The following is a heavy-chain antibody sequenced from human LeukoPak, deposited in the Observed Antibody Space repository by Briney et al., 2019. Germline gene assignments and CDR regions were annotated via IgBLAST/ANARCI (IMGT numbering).Heavy chain of an antibody. D-gene: IGHD3-22*01. Sequence: GGSLRLSCAASGFTFSSYAMHWVRQAPGKGLEWVAVISYDGSNKYYADSVNGRFTISRDNSKNTLYLQMNSLRAEDTAVYYCARESKDYDSSGYYHYFDYWGQGTLVTVSS. J-gene: IGHJ4*02. V-gene: IGHV3-30*04. CDR2: ISYDGSNK. CDR3: ARESKDYDSSGYYHYFDY. CDR1: GFTFSSYA.